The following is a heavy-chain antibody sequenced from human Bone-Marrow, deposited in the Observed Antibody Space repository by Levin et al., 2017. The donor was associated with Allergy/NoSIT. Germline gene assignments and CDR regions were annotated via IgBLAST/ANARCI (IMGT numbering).Heavy chain of an antibody. CDR1: GYSFSSQW. CDR2: VYPGDSDT. D-gene: IGHD1-26*01. J-gene: IGHJ3*01. V-gene: IGHV5-51*01. CDR3: ARKMGPTPAFDL. Sequence: VASVKVSCKASGYSFSSQWIAWVRQKPGKGLEWMGIVYPGDSDTIYSPSFQGQVTFSADKSTNTAHLHWSSLMASDTAMYFCARKMGPTPAFDLWGQGTMVTVSS.